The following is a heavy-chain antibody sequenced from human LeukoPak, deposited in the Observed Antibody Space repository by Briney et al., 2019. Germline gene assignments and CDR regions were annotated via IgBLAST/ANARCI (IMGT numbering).Heavy chain of an antibody. V-gene: IGHV3-23*01. D-gene: IGHD6-19*01. J-gene: IGHJ4*01. CDR2: ISGSGGST. CDR3: AKGIYSSGWSYFDY. CDR1: GFTFSNYA. Sequence: GGSLRLSCAASGFTFSNYAMSWVRQAPGKGLEWVSGISGSGGSTYYADSVKGRFTISRDNSKNTLYLQMNSLRAEDTAVYYCAKGIYSSGWSYFDYWGHGTLVTVSS.